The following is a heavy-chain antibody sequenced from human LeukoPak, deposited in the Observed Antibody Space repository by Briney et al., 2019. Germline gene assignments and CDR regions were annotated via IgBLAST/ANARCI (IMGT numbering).Heavy chain of an antibody. Sequence: LETLSLTCTVSGGSISSYYWSWIRQPPGKGLEWIGYIYYSGSTNYNPSLKSRVTISVDTSKNQFSLKLSSVTAADTAVYYCARDEGFSYWGQGTLVTVSS. V-gene: IGHV4-59*01. CDR3: ARDEGFSY. CDR2: IYYSGST. J-gene: IGHJ4*02. D-gene: IGHD3-10*01. CDR1: GGSISSYY.